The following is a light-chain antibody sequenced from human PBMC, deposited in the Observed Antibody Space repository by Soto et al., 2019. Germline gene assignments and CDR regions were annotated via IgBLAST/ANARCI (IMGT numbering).Light chain of an antibody. J-gene: IGKJ4*01. CDR3: QQDGSSPPLA. V-gene: IGKV3-20*01. CDR2: GAS. Sequence: EFVLTQSPGTLSLSPGERATLSCRASQSVSSSYLAWYQQKPGQAPRILIYGASTRATGIPDRFSGSGSGTDFNLAISRREPEDFAVDYCQQDGSSPPLAVGGGTKVEIK. CDR1: QSVSSSY.